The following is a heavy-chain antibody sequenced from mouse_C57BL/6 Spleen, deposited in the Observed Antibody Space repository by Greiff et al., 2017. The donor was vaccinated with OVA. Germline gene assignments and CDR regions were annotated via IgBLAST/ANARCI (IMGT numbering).Heavy chain of an antibody. J-gene: IGHJ4*01. Sequence: EVQLQESVAELVRPGASVKLSCTASGFNIKNTYMHWVKQRPEQGLAWIGRIAPANGNTTYAPQFQGKATITAATSSNTAYLQLSILTAEDTAIYYCARAQLRYYAMDYWGQGTSVTVSS. CDR3: ARAQLRYYAMDY. D-gene: IGHD3-1*01. V-gene: IGHV14-3*01. CDR1: GFNIKNTY. CDR2: IAPANGNT.